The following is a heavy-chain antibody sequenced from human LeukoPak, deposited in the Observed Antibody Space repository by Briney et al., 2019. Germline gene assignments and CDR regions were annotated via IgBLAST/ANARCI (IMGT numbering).Heavy chain of an antibody. CDR2: IYYSGST. V-gene: IGHV4-31*03. CDR3: ARHYASGTYPLNY. CDR1: GGSISSGGYS. Sequence: PSQTLSLTCTVSGGSISSGGYSWSWIRQHPGKGLEWIGYIYYSGSTYYNPSLKSRVTISVDTSKNQFSLKLSSVTAADTAVYYCARHYASGTYPLNYWGQGTLVTVSS. J-gene: IGHJ4*02. D-gene: IGHD3-10*01.